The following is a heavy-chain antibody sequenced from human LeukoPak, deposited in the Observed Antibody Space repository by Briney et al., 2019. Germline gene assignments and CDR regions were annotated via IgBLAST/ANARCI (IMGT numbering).Heavy chain of an antibody. CDR1: GFTFDDYA. Sequence: GGSLRLSCAASGFTFDDYAMHWVRQAPGKGLEWVSGISWNSGSIGYADSVKGRFTISRDNAKNSLYLQMNSLRAEDTAVYYCARPVSSGWYGQGGFDYWGQGTLVTVSS. J-gene: IGHJ4*02. V-gene: IGHV3-9*01. CDR2: ISWNSGSI. CDR3: ARPVSSGWYGQGGFDY. D-gene: IGHD6-19*01.